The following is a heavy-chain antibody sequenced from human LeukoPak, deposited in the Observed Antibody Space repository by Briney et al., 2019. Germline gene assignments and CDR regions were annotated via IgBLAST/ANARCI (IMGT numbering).Heavy chain of an antibody. V-gene: IGHV3-21*03. CDR2: ISSSGTYV. CDR3: ARDRWVNRIVVVVGFDI. CDR1: GFTFSSYS. J-gene: IGHJ3*02. Sequence: PGGSLRLSCAASGFTFSSYSMKWVRQAPGQGLEWVSYISSSGTYVNYADSVKGRFTISRDTAEHSVYLHMNSLRAEDTAVCYCARDRWVNRIVVVVGFDIWGQGAMVTVSS. D-gene: IGHD2-21*01.